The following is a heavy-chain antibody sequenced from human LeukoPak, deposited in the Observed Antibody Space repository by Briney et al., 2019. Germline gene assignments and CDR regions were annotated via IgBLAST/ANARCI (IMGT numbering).Heavy chain of an antibody. CDR2: IIPIFGTA. D-gene: IGHD2-8*01. Sequence: ASVTVSCKASGGTFSSYAISWVRQAPGQGLEWMGGIIPIFGTANYAQKFQGRVTITADESTSTAYMELSSLRSEDTAVYYCAREKYCTNGVCYDYWGQGTLVTVFS. J-gene: IGHJ4*02. CDR3: AREKYCTNGVCYDY. V-gene: IGHV1-69*13. CDR1: GGTFSSYA.